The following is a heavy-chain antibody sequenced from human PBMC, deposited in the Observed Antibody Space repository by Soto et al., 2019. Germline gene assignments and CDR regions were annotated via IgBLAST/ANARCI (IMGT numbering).Heavy chain of an antibody. CDR2: ISWNSGSI. CDR1: GFTFDDYA. Sequence: PGGSLRLSCAASGFTFDDYAMHWVRQAPGKGLEWVSGISWNSGSIGYADSVKGRFTISRDNAKNSLYLQMNSLRAEDTALYYCAKDRKPKPHYCFDYWGQGTLVTVSS. CDR3: AKDRKPKPHYCFDY. V-gene: IGHV3-9*01. J-gene: IGHJ4*02.